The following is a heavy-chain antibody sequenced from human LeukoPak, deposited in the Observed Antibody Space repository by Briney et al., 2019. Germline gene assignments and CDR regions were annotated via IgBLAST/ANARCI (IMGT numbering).Heavy chain of an antibody. Sequence: GGSLRLSCAASGFTFSSYWMSWVRQAPGKGLEWVGRSGNKADRYTTEYAASVKGRFIISRDDSKNSLFLQMSTLKTEDTAVYYCTRGYSGAAVYAFDIWGQGTMVTVSS. D-gene: IGHD1-26*01. J-gene: IGHJ3*02. CDR1: GFTFSSYW. CDR3: TRGYSGAAVYAFDI. CDR2: SGNKADRYTT. V-gene: IGHV3-72*01.